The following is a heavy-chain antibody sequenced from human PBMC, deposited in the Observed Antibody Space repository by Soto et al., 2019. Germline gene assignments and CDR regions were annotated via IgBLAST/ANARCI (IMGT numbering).Heavy chain of an antibody. CDR2: INSDGTKT. V-gene: IGHV3-74*01. CDR3: ATVATNSYNWLDP. Sequence: EVQLVESGGTLVQPGGSLRLSCAASGFTFNTYWMHWVRQAPGKGLVWVSRINSDGTKTTYADSVKGRFTISRDNAKNTVYLQMNSLRAEDTAMYSCATVATNSYNWLDPWGQGTLVTVSS. J-gene: IGHJ5*02. CDR1: GFTFNTYW. D-gene: IGHD5-12*01.